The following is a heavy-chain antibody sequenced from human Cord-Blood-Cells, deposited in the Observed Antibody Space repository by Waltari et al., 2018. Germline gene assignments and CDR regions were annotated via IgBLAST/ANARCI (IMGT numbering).Heavy chain of an antibody. CDR1: GFTFSSYA. J-gene: IGHJ4*02. V-gene: IGHV3-30-3*01. CDR2: ISYDGSNK. CDR3: ANNWGYFDY. Sequence: QVQLVESGGGVVQPGRSLRLSCAASGFTFSSYAMHWVRQAPGKGVEWVAVISYDGSNKYYADSVKGRFTISRDNSKNTLYLQMNSLRAEDTAVYYCANNWGYFDYWGQGTLVTVSS. D-gene: IGHD7-27*01.